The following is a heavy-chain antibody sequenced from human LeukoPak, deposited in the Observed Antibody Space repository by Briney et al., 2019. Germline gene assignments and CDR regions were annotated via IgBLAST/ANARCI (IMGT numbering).Heavy chain of an antibody. Sequence: SVKVSCKASGGTFSSYAISWVRQAPGQGLEWMGGIIPIFGTANYAQKFQGRVTITTDESTSTAYMELSSLRSEDTAVYYCASSGRTAIGAFAIWGQGTMVTVSS. V-gene: IGHV1-69*05. CDR2: IIPIFGTA. J-gene: IGHJ3*02. CDR1: GGTFSSYA. D-gene: IGHD2-21*02. CDR3: ASSGRTAIGAFAI.